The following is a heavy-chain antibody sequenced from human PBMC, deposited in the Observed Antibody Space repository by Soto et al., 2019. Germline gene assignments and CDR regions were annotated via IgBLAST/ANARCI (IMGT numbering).Heavy chain of an antibody. D-gene: IGHD2-2*01. V-gene: IGHV1-18*01. J-gene: IGHJ5*02. CDR2: ISAYNGNT. Sequence: ASVKVSCKASGYTFTSYGISWVRQAPGQGLEWMGWISAYNGNTNYAQKLQGRVTMTTDTSTSTAYMELRSLRSDDTAVYYCASVYCSSTSCYGDWFDPWGQGTLVTVSS. CDR3: ASVYCSSTSCYGDWFDP. CDR1: GYTFTSYG.